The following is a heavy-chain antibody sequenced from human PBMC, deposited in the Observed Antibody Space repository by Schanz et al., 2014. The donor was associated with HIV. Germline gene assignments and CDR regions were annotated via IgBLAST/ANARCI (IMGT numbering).Heavy chain of an antibody. CDR1: GFTFSNYA. J-gene: IGHJ4*02. Sequence: QVQLVESGGGVVQPGRSLRLSCAVSGFTFSNYAMNWVRQAPGKGLEWVAVISYDGSNKYYADSVKGRFTISRDSSKNPLSLQMRSLRAEDPAMYYCARGGIWEWDQPDFDSWGQGTLVTVSS. D-gene: IGHD2-2*01. CDR2: ISYDGSNK. V-gene: IGHV3-30-3*01. CDR3: ARGGIWEWDQPDFDS.